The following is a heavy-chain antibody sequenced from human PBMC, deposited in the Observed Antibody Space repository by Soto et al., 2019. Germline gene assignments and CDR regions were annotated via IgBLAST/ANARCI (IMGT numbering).Heavy chain of an antibody. CDR3: AAGFPPDF. CDR1: RFTIGNYW. Sequence: EVLLVESGGGLVQPGGALTLSCAASRFTIGNYWMNWVRQAPGKGLEWVANIKGDGSEKYYVGSVEGRFTSSRDNTKNSLDLQMTSLRFEDTAVYYCAAGFPPDFWGQGTLVTVSS. J-gene: IGHJ4*02. V-gene: IGHV3-7*01. D-gene: IGHD3-10*01. CDR2: IKGDGSEK.